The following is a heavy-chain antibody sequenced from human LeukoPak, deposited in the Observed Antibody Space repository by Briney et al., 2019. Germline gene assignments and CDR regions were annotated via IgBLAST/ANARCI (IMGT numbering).Heavy chain of an antibody. Sequence: RSGGSLRLSCAASGFTFSSYSMNWVRQASGKGLEWVSYISSSGSTIYYVDSVKGRFTISRDNSKNTLYLQINSLRAEDMALYYCAKSSDGSTSFDQWGQGTLVTVSS. D-gene: IGHD2-2*01. CDR3: AKSSDGSTSFDQ. V-gene: IGHV3-48*01. CDR1: GFTFSSYS. J-gene: IGHJ4*02. CDR2: ISSSGSTI.